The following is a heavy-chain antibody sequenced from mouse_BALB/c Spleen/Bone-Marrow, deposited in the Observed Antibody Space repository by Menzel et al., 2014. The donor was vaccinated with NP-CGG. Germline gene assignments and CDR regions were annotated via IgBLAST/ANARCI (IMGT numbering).Heavy chain of an antibody. D-gene: IGHD1-1*01. V-gene: IGHV4-1*02. CDR1: GFDFSRYY. J-gene: IGHJ3*01. Sequence: EVNVVESGGGLVQPGGSLKLSCAASGFDFSRYYMSWVRQAPGKGLEWIGEINPDSSPINYTPSLKDKFIISRDNAKNTLYLQMSKVRSEDTALYYCARPRYYGSIFAYWGQGTLVTVSA. CDR2: INPDSSPI. CDR3: ARPRYYGSIFAY.